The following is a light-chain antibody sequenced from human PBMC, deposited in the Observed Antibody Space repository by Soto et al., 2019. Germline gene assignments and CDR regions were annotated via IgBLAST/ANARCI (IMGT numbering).Light chain of an antibody. Sequence: EIVLTQSPATLSLSPGETATHSCRASQSVSSSLAWYQQKPGQTPRLLIYDASNRATGIPARFSGSGSGTDFTLTVSSLEPEDFAVYYCQQRSSWPFTFGGGTKVEIK. CDR3: QQRSSWPFT. CDR2: DAS. CDR1: QSVSSS. J-gene: IGKJ4*01. V-gene: IGKV3-11*01.